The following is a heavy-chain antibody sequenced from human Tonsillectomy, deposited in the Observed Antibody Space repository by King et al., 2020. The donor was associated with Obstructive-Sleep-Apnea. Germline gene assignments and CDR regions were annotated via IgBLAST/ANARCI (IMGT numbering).Heavy chain of an antibody. D-gene: IGHD6-13*01. CDR2: IYYSGST. V-gene: IGHV4-39*07. CDR1: GGSISSSVHY. Sequence: QLQESGPGLAKPSETLSLTCTVSGGSISSSVHYWGWIRQPPEKGLEWIGSIYYSGSTYYNPSLKSRVTISVDTSKNQFSLNLSSVTAADTAVYYCARVTAATADYGMDVWGQGTTVTVSS. CDR3: ARVTAATADYGMDV. J-gene: IGHJ6*02.